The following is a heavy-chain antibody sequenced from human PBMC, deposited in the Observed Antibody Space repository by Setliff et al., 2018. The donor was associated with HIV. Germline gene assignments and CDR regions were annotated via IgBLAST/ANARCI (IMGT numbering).Heavy chain of an antibody. Sequence: LSLTCAVSGYSISSGYYWGWIRQAPGKGLEWVSYIRSSGSTIYYADSVKGRFTISRDNAKNLLYLQMNSLRAEDTAVYYCAREFCTNGVCYTSYFQYWGQGTLVTVSS. CDR1: GYSISSGYY. J-gene: IGHJ1*01. D-gene: IGHD2-8*01. V-gene: IGHV3-11*04. CDR3: AREFCTNGVCYTSYFQY. CDR2: IRSSGSTI.